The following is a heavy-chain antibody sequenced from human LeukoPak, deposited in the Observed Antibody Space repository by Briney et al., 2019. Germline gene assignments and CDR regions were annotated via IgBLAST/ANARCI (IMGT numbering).Heavy chain of an antibody. CDR2: ISYDGSNK. V-gene: IGHV3-30*04. CDR1: GFTFSSYA. J-gene: IGHJ4*02. Sequence: PGGSLRLSCAASGFTFSSYAMHWVRQAPGKGLEWVAVISYDGSNKYYADSVKGRFIISRDNARNSLYLQMNSLRDEDTAVYYCARDGYPGGDYWGQGTLVTVSS. D-gene: IGHD3-22*01. CDR3: ARDGYPGGDY.